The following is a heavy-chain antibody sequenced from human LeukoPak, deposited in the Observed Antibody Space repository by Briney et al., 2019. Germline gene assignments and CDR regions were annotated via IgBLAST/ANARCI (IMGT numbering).Heavy chain of an antibody. D-gene: IGHD6-6*01. CDR3: AKESLPGEYSFDY. CDR1: GFTFDDYA. CDR2: ISWNSGSI. J-gene: IGHJ4*02. V-gene: IGHV3-9*01. Sequence: GGSLRLSCAASGFTFDDYAMHWVRQAPGKGLEWVSGISWNSGSIGYADSVKGRFTISRDNAKNSLYLQMNSLRAEDTALYYCAKESLPGEYSFDYWGQGALVTTSS.